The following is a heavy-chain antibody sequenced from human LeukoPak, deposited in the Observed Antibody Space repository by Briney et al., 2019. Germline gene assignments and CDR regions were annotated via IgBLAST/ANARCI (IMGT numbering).Heavy chain of an antibody. J-gene: IGHJ6*02. CDR2: ISSSGSTI. D-gene: IGHD3-3*01. CDR3: ARASVTIFGYYGMDV. Sequence: GGSLRLSCAASGFTFSDYYMSWIRQAPGKGREWVSYISSSGSTIYYADSVKGRFTISRDNAKNSLYLQMNSLRAEDAAVYYCARASVTIFGYYGMDVWGQGTTVTVSS. CDR1: GFTFSDYY. V-gene: IGHV3-11*01.